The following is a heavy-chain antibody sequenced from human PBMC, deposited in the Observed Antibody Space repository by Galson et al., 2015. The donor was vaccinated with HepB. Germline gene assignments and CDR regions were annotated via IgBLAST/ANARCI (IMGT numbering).Heavy chain of an antibody. Sequence: SVKVSCKASGYTFTDYYIHWVRQAPGQGLEWMGWINVDNGGPHFAPKFQDRVTMTRDTSISTAYMELNSLRSDDTAVYYCARGGVILPPSKRPYDIWGQGKMVTLS. J-gene: IGHJ3*02. D-gene: IGHD2/OR15-2a*01. CDR1: GYTFTDYY. CDR3: ARGGVILPPSKRPYDI. V-gene: IGHV1-2*02. CDR2: INVDNGGP.